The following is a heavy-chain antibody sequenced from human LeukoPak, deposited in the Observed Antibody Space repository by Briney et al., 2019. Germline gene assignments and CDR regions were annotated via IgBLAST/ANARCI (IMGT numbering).Heavy chain of an antibody. D-gene: IGHD5-24*01. Sequence: GGSLRLSCAASGFTFSSYGMHWVRQAPGKGLEWVAVIWYDGSNKYYADSVKGRFTISRDNSKNTLYLQMNSLRAEDTAVHYCARDGARGGYDFDYWGQGTLVTVSS. J-gene: IGHJ4*02. CDR1: GFTFSSYG. CDR3: ARDGARGGYDFDY. CDR2: IWYDGSNK. V-gene: IGHV3-33*01.